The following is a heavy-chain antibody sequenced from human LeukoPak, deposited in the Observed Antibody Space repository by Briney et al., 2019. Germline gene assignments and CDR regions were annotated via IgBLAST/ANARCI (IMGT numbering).Heavy chain of an antibody. J-gene: IGHJ5*02. CDR2: IIPIFGTA. CDR1: GGTFSSYA. V-gene: IGHV1-69*13. Sequence: ASVKVSCKASGGTFSSYAIGWVRQAPGQGLEWMGGIIPIFGTANYAQKFQGRVTITADESTSTAYMELSSLRSEDTAVYYCARAPPSSWYPNWFDPWGQGTLVTVSS. D-gene: IGHD6-13*01. CDR3: ARAPPSSWYPNWFDP.